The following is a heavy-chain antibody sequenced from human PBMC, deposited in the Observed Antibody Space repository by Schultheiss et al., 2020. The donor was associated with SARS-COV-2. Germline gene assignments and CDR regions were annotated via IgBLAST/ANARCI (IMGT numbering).Heavy chain of an antibody. CDR1: GFTFDDYA. D-gene: IGHD6-6*01. CDR2: ISGSGGST. J-gene: IGHJ6*02. CDR3: ARGPGWARVPPYYYGMDV. Sequence: GGSLRLSCAASGFTFDDYAMHWVRQAPGKGLEWVSAISGSGGSTYYADSVKGRFTISRDNSKNTLYLQMNSLRAEDTAVYYCARGPGWARVPPYYYGMDVWGQGTTVTVSS. V-gene: IGHV3-23*01.